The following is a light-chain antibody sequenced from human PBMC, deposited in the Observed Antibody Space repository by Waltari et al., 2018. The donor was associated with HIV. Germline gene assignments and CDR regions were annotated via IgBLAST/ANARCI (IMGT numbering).Light chain of an antibody. CDR2: SSN. J-gene: IGLJ1*01. Sequence: QSVLTQPPSASGTPGQRVTISCSGSSSNIERNTVNWYQQFPGTTPTVVIYSSNQLPPGVPDRFAGARSGTSASLAISGLQSEDEAHYYCAAWDDSLDGYVFGPGTEVTVL. CDR3: AAWDDSLDGYV. V-gene: IGLV1-44*01. CDR1: SSNIERNT.